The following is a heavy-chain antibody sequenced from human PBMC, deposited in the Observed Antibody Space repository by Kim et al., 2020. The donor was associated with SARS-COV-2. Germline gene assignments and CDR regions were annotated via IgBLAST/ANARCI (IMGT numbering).Heavy chain of an antibody. CDR2: ISCNSGSI. J-gene: IGHJ5*02. CDR1: GFTFGDYA. Sequence: GGSLRLSCAASGFTFGDYAMHWVRQAPGKGLEWVSGISCNSGSIGYADSVKGRFTISRDNAKNSLYLQMNSLRAEDTALYYCAKAGYCSSTSCYDWFDPWGQGTLVTVSS. D-gene: IGHD2-2*03. CDR3: AKAGYCSSTSCYDWFDP. V-gene: IGHV3-9*01.